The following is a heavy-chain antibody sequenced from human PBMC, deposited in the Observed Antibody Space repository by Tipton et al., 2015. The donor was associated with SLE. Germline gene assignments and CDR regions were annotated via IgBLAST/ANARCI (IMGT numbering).Heavy chain of an antibody. CDR2: IYYTGST. Sequence: TLSLTCTVSGGSMTTSTYYWGWVRQPPGKGLEWIGSIYYTGSTYYNPSLKSRVIISVDTSENQFSLRLTSVTAADTAIYYCARSTNWNSAAYYFDLWGQGTLVTVSS. CDR3: ARSTNWNSAAYYFDL. D-gene: IGHD1-1*01. V-gene: IGHV4-39*07. CDR1: GGSMTTSTYY. J-gene: IGHJ4*02.